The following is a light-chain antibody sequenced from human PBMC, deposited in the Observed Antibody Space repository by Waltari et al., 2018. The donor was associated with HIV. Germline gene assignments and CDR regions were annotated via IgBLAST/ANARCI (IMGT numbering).Light chain of an antibody. CDR1: SSYVDTF. J-gene: IGLJ1*01. V-gene: IGLV2-11*01. CDR2: DVN. CDR3: CSHAGNLIFV. Sequence: QSALTQPHSVSGSPGQSLTISCTGTSSYVDTFVSWYQQHPGKVPKLIIYDVNKRPSGVPGRFSGSKSCNTASLTISGLQAEDESDYYCCSHAGNLIFVFGTGTKVTVL.